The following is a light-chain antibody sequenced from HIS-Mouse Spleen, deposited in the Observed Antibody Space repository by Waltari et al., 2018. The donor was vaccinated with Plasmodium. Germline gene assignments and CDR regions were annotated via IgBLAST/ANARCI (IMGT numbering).Light chain of an antibody. CDR2: GAS. Sequence: EIVMTQSPAPLSVSPGERATLPCRASQSISSNLAWYKQKTGQAPRLLIYGASTSATGIPARVSGSGSGSEFTLTISSLQSEDFAVYYRQQYNNWSFTFGPGTKVDIK. CDR3: QQYNNWSFT. CDR1: QSISSN. V-gene: IGKV3-15*01. J-gene: IGKJ3*01.